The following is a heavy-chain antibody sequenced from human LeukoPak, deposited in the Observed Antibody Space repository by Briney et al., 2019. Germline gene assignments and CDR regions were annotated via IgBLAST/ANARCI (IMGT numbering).Heavy chain of an antibody. CDR3: AKDPAGSGWLSVYYYYYYMDV. V-gene: IGHV3-30*02. CDR1: GFTFSSYG. CDR2: IRYDGSNK. D-gene: IGHD6-19*01. Sequence: PGGSLRLSCAASGFTFSSYGMHWVRQAPGKGLEWVAFIRYDGSNKYYADSVKGRFTISRDNSKNTLYLQMNSLRAEDTAVYYCAKDPAGSGWLSVYYYYYYMDVWGKGTTVTISS. J-gene: IGHJ6*03.